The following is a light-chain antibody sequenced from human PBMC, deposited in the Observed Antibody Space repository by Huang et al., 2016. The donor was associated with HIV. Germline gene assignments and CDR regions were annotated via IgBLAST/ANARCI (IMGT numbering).Light chain of an antibody. Sequence: EIVLTQSPGILSMSPGERVTLSCRASQSLSSTHVVWYQHKSGQAPRRHIYGDSSRAADIPDRFSGSGSGTGFTLTISRLEPEDFAVYYCQQYDDSITFGGGTKLEIK. CDR3: QQYDDSIT. V-gene: IGKV3-20*01. J-gene: IGKJ4*01. CDR2: GDS. CDR1: QSLSSTH.